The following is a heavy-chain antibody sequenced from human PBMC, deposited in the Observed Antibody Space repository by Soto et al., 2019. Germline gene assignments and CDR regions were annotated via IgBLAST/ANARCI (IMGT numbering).Heavy chain of an antibody. CDR1: GHLFNNHW. D-gene: IGHD3-10*01. CDR3: ARGYFDSGHGYDL. Sequence: PGESLKISCKGPGHLFNNHWIGWVRQTPGKGLEWMGLIFPRGSETKTSPSFQGHVSFSVDNSINTVYLQWTTLKTTDTGIYFCARGYFDSGHGYDLWRQGTLVTVSS. CDR2: IFPRGSET. J-gene: IGHJ5*02. V-gene: IGHV5-51*01.